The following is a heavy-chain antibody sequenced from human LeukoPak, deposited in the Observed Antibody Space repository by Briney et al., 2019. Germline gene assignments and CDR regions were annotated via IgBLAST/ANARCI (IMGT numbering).Heavy chain of an antibody. CDR1: GYSISSGYY. V-gene: IGHV4-38-2*02. CDR2: IYHSGST. J-gene: IGHJ4*02. D-gene: IGHD3-10*01. CDR3: ASPTMVRGVITPLDY. Sequence: SETLSLTCTVSGYSISSGYYWGWIRQPPGKGLEWIGSIYHSGSTYYNPSLKSRVTISVDTSKNQFSLKLSSVTAADTAVYYCASPTMVRGVITPLDYWGQGTLVTVSS.